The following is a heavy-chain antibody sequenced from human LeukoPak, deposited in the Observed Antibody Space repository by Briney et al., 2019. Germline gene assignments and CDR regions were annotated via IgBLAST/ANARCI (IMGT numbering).Heavy chain of an antibody. CDR3: ARDGTMVRGVMGY. CDR2: INPNSGGT. D-gene: IGHD3-10*01. Sequence: GASVKVSCKASGGTFSSYAISWVRQAPGQGLEWMGWINPNSGGTNYAQKFQGRVTMTRDTSISTAYMELSRLRSDDTAVYYCARDGTMVRGVMGYWGQGTLVTVSS. CDR1: GGTFSSYA. V-gene: IGHV1-2*02. J-gene: IGHJ4*02.